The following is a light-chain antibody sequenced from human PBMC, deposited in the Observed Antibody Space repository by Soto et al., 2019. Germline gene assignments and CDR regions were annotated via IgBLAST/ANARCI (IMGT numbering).Light chain of an antibody. CDR3: QQRSSWPPT. V-gene: IGKV3-11*01. Sequence: IVWPQSPATLSLSPGERATLSCRASQSVSSYLAWYQQRPGQAPRLLIYDASNRATGVPARFSGSGSGTDFTLTISSLEPEDFAVYYCQQRSSWPPTFGQGTRLEIK. J-gene: IGKJ5*01. CDR2: DAS. CDR1: QSVSSY.